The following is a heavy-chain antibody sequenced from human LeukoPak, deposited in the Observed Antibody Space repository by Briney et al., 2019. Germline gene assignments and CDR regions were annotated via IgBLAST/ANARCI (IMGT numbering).Heavy chain of an antibody. Sequence: SETLSLTCTVSGGSISSGSYYWSWIRQPAGKGLEWIGRIYTSGSTNYNPSLKSRVTISVDTSKNQFSLKLSSVTAADTAVYYCAREGGSGSFDYWGQGTLVTVSS. CDR2: IYTSGST. CDR1: GGSISSGSYY. V-gene: IGHV4-61*02. CDR3: AREGGSGSFDY. J-gene: IGHJ4*02. D-gene: IGHD3-10*01.